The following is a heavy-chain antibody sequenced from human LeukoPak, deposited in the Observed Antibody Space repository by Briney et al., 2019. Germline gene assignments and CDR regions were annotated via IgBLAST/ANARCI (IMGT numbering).Heavy chain of an antibody. CDR1: GFTFSSYW. J-gene: IGHJ4*02. Sequence: GGSLRLSCAGSGFTFSSYWMHWVRQAPGKGLVWVSRINSDGSSTSYADSVKGRFTISRDNAKNTLYLQMNSLRAEDTAVYYCATRLKDILTGYLGWGQGTLVTVSS. D-gene: IGHD3-9*01. V-gene: IGHV3-74*01. CDR2: INSDGSST. CDR3: ATRLKDILTGYLG.